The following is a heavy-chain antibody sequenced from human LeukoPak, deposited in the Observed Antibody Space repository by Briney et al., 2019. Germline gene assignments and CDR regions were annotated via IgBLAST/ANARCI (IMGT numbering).Heavy chain of an antibody. J-gene: IGHJ4*02. Sequence: ASVKVSCKVSGYTLTELSMHWVRPAPGKGLEWMGGFDPEDGETIYAQKFQGRVTMTEDTSTDTAYMELSSLRSEDTAVYYCATEGHHSSSWYFDYWGQGTLVTVSS. D-gene: IGHD6-13*01. V-gene: IGHV1-24*01. CDR3: ATEGHHSSSWYFDY. CDR2: FDPEDGET. CDR1: GYTLTELS.